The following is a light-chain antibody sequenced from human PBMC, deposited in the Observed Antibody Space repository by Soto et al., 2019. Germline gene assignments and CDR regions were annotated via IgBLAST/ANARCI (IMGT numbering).Light chain of an antibody. CDR1: HDVRSW. J-gene: IGKJ1*01. CDR2: GAS. V-gene: IGKV1-12*02. Sequence: DIQMTQSPSAVSASVGDRVTISCRASHDVRSWLAWYQQKPGKAPNLLIYGASTLQSGVPSRFSGSGSGTDFTLTISSLQPEAFATHYCQQAKGDPWTFGQGTKVEIK. CDR3: QQAKGDPWT.